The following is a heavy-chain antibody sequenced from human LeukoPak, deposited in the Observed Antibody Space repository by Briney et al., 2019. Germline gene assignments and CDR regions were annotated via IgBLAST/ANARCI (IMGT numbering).Heavy chain of an antibody. V-gene: IGHV4-59*01. CDR1: GRFISSYY. D-gene: IGHD3-10*01. J-gene: IGHJ4*02. CDR3: ARVEYYYGSGSYFDY. CDR2: IYYSGST. Sequence: SETLSLTCSVWGRFISSYYWSWIRQPPGKGLEWIGYIYYSGSTNYNPSLKSRVTISVDTSKNQFSLKLSSVTAADTAVYYCARVEYYYGSGSYFDYWGQGTLVTVSS.